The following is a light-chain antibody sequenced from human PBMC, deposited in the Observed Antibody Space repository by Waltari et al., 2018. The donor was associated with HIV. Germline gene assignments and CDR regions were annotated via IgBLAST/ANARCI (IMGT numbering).Light chain of an antibody. Sequence: DLQMTQSPSSLSASVGDRVTITCRASQDISNYLNWYQQKPGKAPKVLIYDVSNLKTGVPSRFSGSGSGTDFTFTISSLQSEDFAVYYCQQYYHWPPYTFGQGTKLAIK. CDR2: DVS. CDR1: QDISNY. J-gene: IGKJ2*01. CDR3: QQYYHWPPYT. V-gene: IGKV1-33*01.